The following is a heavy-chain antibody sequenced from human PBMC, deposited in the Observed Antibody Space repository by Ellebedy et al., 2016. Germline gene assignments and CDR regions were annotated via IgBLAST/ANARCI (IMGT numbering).Heavy chain of an antibody. CDR1: GFTLSSYS. CDR2: ININGRNT. Sequence: GGSLRLSXAASGFTLSSYSMYWVRQAPGKGLECVSAININGRNTYYGNSVKGRFTISKDSFTNTVYLQMGSLREEDMAVYYCARGDAPTGYFGLDVWGQGTTVTVSS. D-gene: IGHD2-8*02. CDR3: ARGDAPTGYFGLDV. J-gene: IGHJ6*02. V-gene: IGHV3-64*01.